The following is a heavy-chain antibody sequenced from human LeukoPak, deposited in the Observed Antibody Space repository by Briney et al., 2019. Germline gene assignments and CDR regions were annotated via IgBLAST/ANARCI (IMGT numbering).Heavy chain of an antibody. Sequence: SETLSLTCTVSGGSISSYYWSWIRQPPGKGLEWIGYIYYSGSTNYNPSLKSRVTISVDTSKNQFSLKLSSVTAADTAVYYCERGLWFGELFWFDPWGQGTLVTVSS. D-gene: IGHD3-10*01. CDR3: ERGLWFGELFWFDP. V-gene: IGHV4-59*08. J-gene: IGHJ5*02. CDR1: GGSISSYY. CDR2: IYYSGST.